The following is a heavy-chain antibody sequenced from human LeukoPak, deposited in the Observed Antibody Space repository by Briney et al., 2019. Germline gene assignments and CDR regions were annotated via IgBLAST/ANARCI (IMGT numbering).Heavy chain of an antibody. CDR1: GFTFSSYW. Sequence: GGSLRLSCAASGFTFSSYWMHWVRQAPGEGLVWVSRINSDGSSTSYADSVKGRFTISRDNAKNTLYLQMNSLRAEDTAVYYCARGRGYYYDSSGYYGVDYWGQGTLVTVSS. V-gene: IGHV3-74*01. CDR2: INSDGSST. D-gene: IGHD3-22*01. J-gene: IGHJ4*02. CDR3: ARGRGYYYDSSGYYGVDY.